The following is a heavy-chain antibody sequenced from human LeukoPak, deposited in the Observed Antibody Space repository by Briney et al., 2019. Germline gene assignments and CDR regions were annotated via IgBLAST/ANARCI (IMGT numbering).Heavy chain of an antibody. J-gene: IGHJ4*02. CDR1: GFTFSTFA. Sequence: GGSLRLSCEASGFTFSTFAMIWVRQPPGKGLEWVSSIFPSGGEIHYADSVRGRFTISRDNSKSTLSLQMNSLRAEDTAVYYCARDEEAVAGRQTTFNYWGQGTLVTVSS. V-gene: IGHV3-23*01. D-gene: IGHD6-19*01. CDR3: ARDEEAVAGRQTTFNY. CDR2: IFPSGGEI.